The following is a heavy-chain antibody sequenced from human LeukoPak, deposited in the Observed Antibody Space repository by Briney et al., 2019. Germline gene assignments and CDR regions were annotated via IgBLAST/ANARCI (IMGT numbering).Heavy chain of an antibody. CDR2: IYYSGST. Sequence: ASETLSLTCTVSGGSVSSGSYYWSWIRQPPGKGLEWIGYIYYSGSTNYNPSLKSRVTISVDTSKNQFSLKLSSVTAADTAVYYCASSQWLAYYSDYWGQGTLVTVSS. D-gene: IGHD6-19*01. CDR1: GGSVSSGSYY. CDR3: ASSQWLAYYSDY. J-gene: IGHJ4*02. V-gene: IGHV4-61*01.